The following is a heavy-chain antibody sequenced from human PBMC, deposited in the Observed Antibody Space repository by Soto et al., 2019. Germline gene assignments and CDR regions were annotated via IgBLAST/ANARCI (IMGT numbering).Heavy chain of an antibody. D-gene: IGHD2-2*02. CDR3: ARDRIVVVPAAILGRYYYYGMDV. V-gene: IGHV5-51*01. Sequence: GESLKISCKGSGYSFTSYWIGWVRQMPGKGLEWMGIIYPGDSDTRYSPSFQGQVTISADKSISTAYLQWSSLKASDTAMYYCARDRIVVVPAAILGRYYYYGMDVWGQGTTVTVSS. CDR2: IYPGDSDT. CDR1: GYSFTSYW. J-gene: IGHJ6*02.